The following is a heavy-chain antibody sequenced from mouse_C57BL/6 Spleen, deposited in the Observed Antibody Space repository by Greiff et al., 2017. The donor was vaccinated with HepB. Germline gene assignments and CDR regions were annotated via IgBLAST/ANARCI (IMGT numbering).Heavy chain of an antibody. J-gene: IGHJ2*01. V-gene: IGHV1-55*01. D-gene: IGHD3-2*02. Sequence: VQLQQPGAELVKPGASVKMSCKASGYTFTSSWITWVKQRPGQGLEWIGDIYPGSGSTNYNEKFKSKATLTVDTSTSTAYMQLSSLTSEDSAVYYCARWGDSSGNFDDWGQGTTLTVSA. CDR3: ARWGDSSGNFDD. CDR2: IYPGSGST. CDR1: GYTFTSSW.